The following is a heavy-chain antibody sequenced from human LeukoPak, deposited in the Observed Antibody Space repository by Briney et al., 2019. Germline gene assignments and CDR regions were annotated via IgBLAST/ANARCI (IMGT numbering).Heavy chain of an antibody. CDR3: ARVEDDYGDAFDI. J-gene: IGHJ3*02. V-gene: IGHV3-53*01. CDR1: GFTVSSNY. CDR2: IYSGGST. D-gene: IGHD4-17*01. Sequence: HPGGSLRLSCAASGFTVSSNYMSWVRQAPGKGLEWVSVIYSGGSTYYADSVKGRFTISRDNSKNTLYLQMNSLRAEDTAVYYCARVEDDYGDAFDIWGQGTMVTVSS.